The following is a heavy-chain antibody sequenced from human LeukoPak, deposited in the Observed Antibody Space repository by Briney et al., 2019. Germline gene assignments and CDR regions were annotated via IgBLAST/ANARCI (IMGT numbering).Heavy chain of an antibody. CDR3: ASLGAGAFDI. J-gene: IGHJ3*02. V-gene: IGHV4-30-4*08. Sequence: SGTLSLTCAVSGGSISSGDYYWSWIRQPPGKGLEWIGYIYYSGSTYYNPSLKSRVTTSVDTSKNQFSLKLSSVTAADTAVYYCASLGAGAFDIWGQGTMVTVSS. D-gene: IGHD1-26*01. CDR2: IYYSGST. CDR1: GGSISSGDYY.